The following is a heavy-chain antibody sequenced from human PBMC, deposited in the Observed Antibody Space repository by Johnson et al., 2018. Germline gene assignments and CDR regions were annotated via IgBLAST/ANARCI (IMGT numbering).Heavy chain of an antibody. Sequence: VQLVESGGGLVQPGGSLRLSCAASGFTFSSYWMSWVRQAPGKGLEWVANIKQDGSEKYYVDSVKGRFTISRDNAKNSLYLQMNSLRAEDTAVYYCARFMAAPPYYYYGMDVWGQGTTVTVSS. D-gene: IGHD6-13*01. J-gene: IGHJ6*02. CDR3: ARFMAAPPYYYYGMDV. V-gene: IGHV3-7*01. CDR2: IKQDGSEK. CDR1: GFTFSSYW.